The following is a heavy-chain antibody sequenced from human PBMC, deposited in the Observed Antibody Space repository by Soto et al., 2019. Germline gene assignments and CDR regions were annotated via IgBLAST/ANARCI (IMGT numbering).Heavy chain of an antibody. V-gene: IGHV6-1*01. CDR1: GDSVSSNSAA. Sequence: SQTLSLTCAISGDSVSSNSAARNWIRQSPSRGLEWLGRTYYRSKWYNDYAVSVKSRITINPDTSKNQFSLQLNSVTPEDTAVYYCARGGYYYDSSGYYEYYYYYGMDVWGQGTTVTVSS. D-gene: IGHD3-22*01. CDR2: TYYRSKWYN. J-gene: IGHJ6*02. CDR3: ARGGYYYDSSGYYEYYYYYGMDV.